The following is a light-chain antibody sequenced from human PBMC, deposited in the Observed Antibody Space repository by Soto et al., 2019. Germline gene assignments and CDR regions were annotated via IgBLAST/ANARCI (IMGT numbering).Light chain of an antibody. CDR2: GAS. CDR3: QQYGSSSYT. V-gene: IGKV3-20*01. CDR1: QSVSSSY. J-gene: IGKJ2*01. Sequence: EIVLTQSPGTLSLSPGERATLSCRASQSVSSSYLAWYQQKPGQAPRLRIYGASSRATGIPDRFSGSGSGTDFTLTISRLQPEDVAVYYCQQYGSSSYTFGQGTKLEIK.